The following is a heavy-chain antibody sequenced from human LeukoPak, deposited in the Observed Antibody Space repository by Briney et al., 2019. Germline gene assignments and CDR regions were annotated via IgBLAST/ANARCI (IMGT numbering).Heavy chain of an antibody. J-gene: IGHJ5*02. CDR1: GGTFSSYA. V-gene: IGHV1-69*05. CDR3: ARGPMVRGVIIDNWFDP. D-gene: IGHD3-10*01. Sequence: SVKVSCKASGGTFSSYAISWVRQAPGQGLEWMGRIIPIFGTANYAQKFQGRVTITTDEPTSTAYMELSSLRSEDTAVYYCARGPMVRGVIIDNWFDPWGQGTLVTVSS. CDR2: IIPIFGTA.